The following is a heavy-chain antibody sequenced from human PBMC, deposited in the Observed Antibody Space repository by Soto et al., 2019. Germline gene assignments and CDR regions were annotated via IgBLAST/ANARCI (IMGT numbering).Heavy chain of an antibody. CDR3: ARDGLYGSGSSYTPYNWFDP. J-gene: IGHJ5*02. CDR2: ISAYKGNT. Sequence: ASVKVSCKASGYTFTSYGITWVRQAPGQGLEWMGWISAYKGNTNYAQKLQGRVTMTADTSTSTAYMELRSLRSDDTAVYYCARDGLYGSGSSYTPYNWFDPWGQGTLVTVPS. V-gene: IGHV1-18*01. D-gene: IGHD3-10*01. CDR1: GYTFTSYG.